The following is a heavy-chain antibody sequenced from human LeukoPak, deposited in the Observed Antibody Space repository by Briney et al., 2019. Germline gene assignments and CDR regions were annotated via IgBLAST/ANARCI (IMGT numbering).Heavy chain of an antibody. D-gene: IGHD3-10*01. CDR3: AGYYGSGRQTIWVFED. CDR1: GGSISSGDYY. Sequence: KPSETLSLTCTVSGGSISSGDYYWSWIRQPPGKGLEWIGYIYYSGGTYYNPSLKSRVTISVDTSKNQFSLKLRSVTAADTAVYYCAGYYGSGRQTIWVFEDWGQGTLVTVSS. V-gene: IGHV4-30-4*01. J-gene: IGHJ4*02. CDR2: IYYSGGT.